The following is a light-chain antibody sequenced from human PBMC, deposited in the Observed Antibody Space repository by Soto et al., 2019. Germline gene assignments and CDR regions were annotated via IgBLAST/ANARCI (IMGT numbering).Light chain of an antibody. CDR1: QSISSW. V-gene: IGKV1-5*01. CDR3: RQHNRYSGT. CDR2: DAS. Sequence: RASQSISSWLAWYQQKPGKAPKLLIYDASSLESGVPSRFSGSGSGPQSTHTSSRLLPADFVTHYRRQHNRYSGTCRQGTKVDIK. J-gene: IGKJ1*01.